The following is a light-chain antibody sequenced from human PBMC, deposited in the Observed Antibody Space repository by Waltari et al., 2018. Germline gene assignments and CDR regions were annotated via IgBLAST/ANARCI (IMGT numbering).Light chain of an antibody. V-gene: IGKV3-20*01. CDR1: QGISSRY. Sequence: EIVLTQSPGTLSLSPGERATLSCRASQGISSRYVAWYQQKPGQAPRLLIYDASRRATGIPGRFSGRGSVTDFTLTISRLEPEDFAVYYCQQYHISPQTFGQGTKVEIK. J-gene: IGKJ1*01. CDR3: QQYHISPQT. CDR2: DAS.